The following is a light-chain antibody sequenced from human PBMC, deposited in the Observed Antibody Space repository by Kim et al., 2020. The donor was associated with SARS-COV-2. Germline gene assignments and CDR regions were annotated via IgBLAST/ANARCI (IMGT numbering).Light chain of an antibody. V-gene: IGLV2-14*03. CDR3: SSYSTSGAWV. J-gene: IGLJ3*02. CDR1: SSDIGAYNY. Sequence: GQSITTSCIGFSSDIGAYNYVSWFQQHPGKAPKLMIYDVTKWPSGISNRFSGSKSGNTASLTISGLQAEDEADYYCSSYSTSGAWVFGGGTQLTVL. CDR2: DVT.